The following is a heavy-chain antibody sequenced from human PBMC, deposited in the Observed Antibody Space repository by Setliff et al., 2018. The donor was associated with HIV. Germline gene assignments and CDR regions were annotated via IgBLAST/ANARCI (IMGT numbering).Heavy chain of an antibody. CDR3: ARHLRETYYYGSGSPGVAFDI. J-gene: IGHJ3*02. Sequence: GESLKISCKGSGTSFTTYWIGWVRQMPGKGLEWMGIIYPDDSDTRYNTSFQGQVTISADKFINTAYLQWSSLRASDTAMYYCARHLRETYYYGSGSPGVAFDIWGQGTMVTVSS. V-gene: IGHV5-51*01. CDR1: GTSFTTYW. CDR2: IYPDDSDT. D-gene: IGHD3-10*01.